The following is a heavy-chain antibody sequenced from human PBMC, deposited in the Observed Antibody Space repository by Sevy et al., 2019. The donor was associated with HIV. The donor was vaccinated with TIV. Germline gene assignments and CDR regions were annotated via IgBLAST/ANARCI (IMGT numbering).Heavy chain of an antibody. CDR3: AREGCTKPHDY. V-gene: IGHV3-23*01. Sequence: GGSLRLSCAASGFTFSKYSMSWVCQPPGKGLGWVSTLAFGCGEINYANSVKGRFTSSRDNSKSSVYLQMNNLGPKDTAVYYCAREGCTKPHDYWGQGTLVTVSS. J-gene: IGHJ4*02. D-gene: IGHD2-8*01. CDR1: GFTFSKYS. CDR2: LAFGCGEI.